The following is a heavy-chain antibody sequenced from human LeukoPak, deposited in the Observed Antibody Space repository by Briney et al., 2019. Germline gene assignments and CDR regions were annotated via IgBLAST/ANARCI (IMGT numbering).Heavy chain of an antibody. CDR1: GGSISSYY. J-gene: IGHJ4*02. V-gene: IGHV4-4*07. D-gene: IGHD3-10*01. Sequence: PSETLSLTCTVSGGSISSYYWSWIRPPAGKGLEWIGRIYTSGSTNYNPSLKSRVTMSVDTSKNQFSLKLSSVTAADTAVYYCARENISLLWFGELLGYYFDYWGQGTLVTVSS. CDR2: IYTSGST. CDR3: ARENISLLWFGELLGYYFDY.